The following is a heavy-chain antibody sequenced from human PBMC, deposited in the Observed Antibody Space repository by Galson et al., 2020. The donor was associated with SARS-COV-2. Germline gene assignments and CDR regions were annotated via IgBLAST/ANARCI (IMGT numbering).Heavy chain of an antibody. D-gene: IGHD3-9*01. CDR3: ARVVSNYDILTGYYAAGWFDP. CDR1: GGSISSGGYY. CDR2: IYYSGST. Sequence: SQTLSLTCTVSGGSISSGGYYWSWIRQHPGKGLEWIGYIYYSGSTYYNPSLKSRVTISVDTSKNQFSLKLSSVTAPDTAVYYCARVVSNYDILTGYYAAGWFDPWGQGTLVTVSS. V-gene: IGHV4-31*03. J-gene: IGHJ5*02.